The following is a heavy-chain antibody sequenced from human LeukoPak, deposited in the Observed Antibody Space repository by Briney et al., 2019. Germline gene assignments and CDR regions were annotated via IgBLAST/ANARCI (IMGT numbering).Heavy chain of an antibody. CDR3: AKVRGTYSSGYFFDY. Sequence: GRSLRLSCAASGFTFDNYAMHWVRQAPGKGLEWLSIISWNSGYIGYADSVKGRFTISRDNAKKSLDLQMNSLRAEATAFYYCAKVRGTYSSGYFFDYWGQGTLVTVSS. J-gene: IGHJ4*02. V-gene: IGHV3-9*01. D-gene: IGHD6-19*01. CDR2: ISWNSGYI. CDR1: GFTFDNYA.